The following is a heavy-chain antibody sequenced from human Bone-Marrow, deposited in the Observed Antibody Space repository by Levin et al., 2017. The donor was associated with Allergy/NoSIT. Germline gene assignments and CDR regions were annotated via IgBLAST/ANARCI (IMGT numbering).Heavy chain of an antibody. CDR2: SRNEANSYTT. D-gene: IGHD6-19*01. CDR3: ARAGSNSGWHFFDF. J-gene: IGHJ4*02. Sequence: PGGSLRLSCAASGFTFSDHYMDWVRQAPGKGLEWVARSRNEANSYTTEYAASVKGRFTISRDDSMNSLYLQMSSLQTDDTAVYYCARAGSNSGWHFFDFWGQGIQVSVSS. V-gene: IGHV3-72*01. CDR1: GFTFSDHY.